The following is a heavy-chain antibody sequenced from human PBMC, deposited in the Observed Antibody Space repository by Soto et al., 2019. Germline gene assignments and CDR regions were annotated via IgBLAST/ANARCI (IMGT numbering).Heavy chain of an antibody. CDR2: IFSSGST. CDR3: ARQRRDFDY. J-gene: IGHJ4*02. V-gene: IGHV4-59*08. CDR1: GGSISNYY. Sequence: QVQLQESGPGLVKPSETLSLTCTVSGGSISNYYWSWIRQPPGKGLQWIGYIFSSGSTNYNPSLKSRVTISVDMSKNQFSLNLSSVTAADTAVYYCARQRRDFDYWGQGSLVTVSS.